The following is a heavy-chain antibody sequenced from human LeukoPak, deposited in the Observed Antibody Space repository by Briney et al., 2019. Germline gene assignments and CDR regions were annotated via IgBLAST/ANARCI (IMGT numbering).Heavy chain of an antibody. D-gene: IGHD2-8*01. J-gene: IGHJ4*02. CDR1: GGSISSYY. Sequence: PSGTLSLTCTVSGGSISSYYWSWIRQPPGKGLEWIGYIYYSGSTNYNPSLKSRVTISVDTSKNQFSLKLSSVTAADTAVYYCARYFRYYRYWGQGTLVTVSS. CDR2: IYYSGST. CDR3: ARYFRYYRY. V-gene: IGHV4-59*01.